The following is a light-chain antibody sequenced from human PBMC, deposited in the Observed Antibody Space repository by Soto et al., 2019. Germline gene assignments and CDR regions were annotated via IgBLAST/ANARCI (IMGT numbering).Light chain of an antibody. CDR1: QSVSSN. CDR3: QQYNTWPPT. V-gene: IGKV3-15*01. J-gene: IGKJ5*01. Sequence: EIVMTQSPATLSVSPGERATLSCRASQSVSSNLAWYQQKPGQAPRLLVYGASTMATIIPARFSGSRSGTEFTLTISSLQSEDFAVYYCQQYNTWPPTFGQGTRLEIK. CDR2: GAS.